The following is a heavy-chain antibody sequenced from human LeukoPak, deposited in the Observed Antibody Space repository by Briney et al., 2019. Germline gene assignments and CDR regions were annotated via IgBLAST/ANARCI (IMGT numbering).Heavy chain of an antibody. V-gene: IGHV3-33*01. CDR2: IWYDGSNK. CDR1: GFTFSSYG. Sequence: GGSLRLSCAASGFTFSSYGMHWVRQAPGKGLEWVAVIWYDGSNKYYADSVKGRFTISRDNSKNTLYLQMNSLRAEDTAVYYCARDSVPAAIAVGYYYYYMDVWGKGTMVTVSS. CDR3: ARDSVPAAIAVGYYYYYMDV. D-gene: IGHD2-2*02. J-gene: IGHJ6*03.